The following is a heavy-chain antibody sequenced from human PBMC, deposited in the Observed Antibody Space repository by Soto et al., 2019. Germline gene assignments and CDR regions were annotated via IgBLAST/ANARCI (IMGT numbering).Heavy chain of an antibody. CDR2: SYYRGST. D-gene: IGHD3-3*01. V-gene: IGHV4-39*01. Sequence: QLQLQESGPGLVKPSETLSLICTVSGGSISSRSHYWGWIRQSPGKHLEWIGSSYYRGSTHYNPSLKTRVTISVDTSKNQVSLKVYSVTAADTAVYYCATADGFGVVTPFFEYWVQGILVTVSS. CDR1: GGSISSRSHY. J-gene: IGHJ4*02. CDR3: ATADGFGVVTPFFEY.